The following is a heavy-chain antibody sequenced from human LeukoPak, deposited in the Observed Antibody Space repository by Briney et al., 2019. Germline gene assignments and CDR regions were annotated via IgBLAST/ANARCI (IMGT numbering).Heavy chain of an antibody. D-gene: IGHD5-18*01. Sequence: SETLSLTCTVSGGSISSSGYYWGCIRQPPGKGLQWLVGIYYSGSTYYNPSLKSRVTISVDTSTNQFSLKLSSVTAADTAVYYCARHRGKYSPHDAFDIWGQGTMVTVSS. CDR3: ARHRGKYSPHDAFDI. CDR1: GGSISSSGYY. CDR2: IYYSGST. J-gene: IGHJ3*02. V-gene: IGHV4-39*01.